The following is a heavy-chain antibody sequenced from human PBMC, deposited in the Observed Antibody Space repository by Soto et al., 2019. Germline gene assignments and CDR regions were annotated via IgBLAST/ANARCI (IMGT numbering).Heavy chain of an antibody. Sequence: QVQLVQSGAEVKKPGASVKLSCKASGYTFIDYYIHWVRQAPAQGLEWVGWINTNRGATNYAPKFQGRLTMTRDTSSSTAYMELSRLRSDDTALYSCERDNPDYNALDIWGQGTMVTVSS. D-gene: IGHD4-4*01. J-gene: IGHJ3*02. CDR3: ERDNPDYNALDI. CDR2: INTNRGAT. CDR1: GYTFIDYY. V-gene: IGHV1-2*02.